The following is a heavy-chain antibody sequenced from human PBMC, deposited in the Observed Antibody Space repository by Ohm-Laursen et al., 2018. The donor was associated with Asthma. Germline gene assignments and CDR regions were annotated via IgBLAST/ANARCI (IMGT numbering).Heavy chain of an antibody. V-gene: IGHV3-33*08. D-gene: IGHD6-19*01. J-gene: IGHJ5*02. CDR3: ACSFQSDTSGAGTLDH. CDR2: IWHGGSNK. CDR1: GFTFTSYI. Sequence: SLRLSCSASGFTFTSYIMNWVRQAPGKGLEFVAVIWHGGSNKYYADSVKGRFTISRDIAKNTVYLQMNSQIAEDTPGYYCACSFQSDTSGAGTLDHWGQGTLVTVSS.